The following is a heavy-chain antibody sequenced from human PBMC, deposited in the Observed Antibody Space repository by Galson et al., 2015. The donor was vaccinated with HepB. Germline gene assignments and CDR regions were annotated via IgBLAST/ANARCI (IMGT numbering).Heavy chain of an antibody. CDR3: ARGHGYNGYEGFDY. Sequence: SVKVSCKASGYTFTSYGISWVRQAPGQGLEWMGWISGYNGNTNYVQKVQGRVTMTTDTSTNTAYMEMMSLRSDDTAVYYCARGHGYNGYEGFDYWGQGTLVTVSS. CDR1: GYTFTSYG. V-gene: IGHV1-18*01. D-gene: IGHD5-12*01. CDR2: ISGYNGNT. J-gene: IGHJ4*02.